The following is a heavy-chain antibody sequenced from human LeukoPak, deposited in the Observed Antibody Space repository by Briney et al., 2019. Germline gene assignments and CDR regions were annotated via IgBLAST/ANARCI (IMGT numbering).Heavy chain of an antibody. CDR1: GFTFSSYA. CDR2: INWNGGST. D-gene: IGHD6-13*01. V-gene: IGHV3-20*04. J-gene: IGHJ1*01. Sequence: PGGSLRLSCAASGFTFSSYAMSWVRQAPGKGLEWVSGINWNGGSTGYADSVKGRFTISRDNAKNSLYLQMNSLRAEDTALYYCARSYSSSWYGYFQHWGQGTLVTVSS. CDR3: ARSYSSSWYGYFQH.